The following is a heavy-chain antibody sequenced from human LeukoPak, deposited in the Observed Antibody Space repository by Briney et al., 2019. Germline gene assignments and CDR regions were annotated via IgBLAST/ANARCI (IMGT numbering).Heavy chain of an antibody. CDR3: ARDRYGDYGIDY. CDR1: GGSISSGSYY. D-gene: IGHD4-17*01. Sequence: SETLSLTCTVSGGSISSGSYYWSWIRQLAGKGLEWIGRIYASGSTNYNPSLKSRVTISVDTSKNQFSLKLSSVTAADTAVYYCARDRYGDYGIDYWGQGTLVTVSS. J-gene: IGHJ4*02. V-gene: IGHV4-61*02. CDR2: IYASGST.